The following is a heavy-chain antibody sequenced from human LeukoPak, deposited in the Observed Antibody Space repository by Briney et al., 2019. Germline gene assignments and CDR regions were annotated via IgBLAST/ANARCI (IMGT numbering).Heavy chain of an antibody. D-gene: IGHD1-26*01. J-gene: IGHJ3*01. CDR3: VGGGTYPDAFDV. V-gene: IGHV4-30-4*08. Sequence: PSQTLSLTCTVSGGSIGSGDYYWSWIRQPPGKGLEWIGYIYYSGSTYYNPSLKSRITISVDTSKNQFSLKLSSVTAADTAVYYCVGGGTYPDAFDVWGRGTMVTVSS. CDR1: GGSIGSGDYY. CDR2: IYYSGST.